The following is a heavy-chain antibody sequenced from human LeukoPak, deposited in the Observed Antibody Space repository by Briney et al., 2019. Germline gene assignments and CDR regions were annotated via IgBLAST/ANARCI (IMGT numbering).Heavy chain of an antibody. V-gene: IGHV4-39*01. Sequence: GSLRLSCAASGFTVSSNYMSWVRQPPGKGLEWIGSIYYSGTTYYNPSLKSRVTISLDTSKNQLSLKLNSVTAADTAVYYCASQGYYDSSPFDPWGQGILVTVSS. J-gene: IGHJ5*02. CDR2: IYYSGTT. CDR1: GFTVSSNY. D-gene: IGHD3-22*01. CDR3: ASQGYYDSSPFDP.